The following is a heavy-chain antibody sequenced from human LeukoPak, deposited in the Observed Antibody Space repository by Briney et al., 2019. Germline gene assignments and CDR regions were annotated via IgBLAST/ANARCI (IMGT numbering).Heavy chain of an antibody. CDR1: GGSINSYY. D-gene: IGHD4-17*01. Sequence: SETLSLTCTVSGGSINSYYWSWIRQPPGKGLEWIGYIYYSGGTNYNPSLKSRVTISVDTSKNQFSLKLSSVTAADTAVYYYARDGANPRQGDYLFDYWGQGTLVTVSS. V-gene: IGHV4-59*01. CDR3: ARDGANPRQGDYLFDY. J-gene: IGHJ4*02. CDR2: IYYSGGT.